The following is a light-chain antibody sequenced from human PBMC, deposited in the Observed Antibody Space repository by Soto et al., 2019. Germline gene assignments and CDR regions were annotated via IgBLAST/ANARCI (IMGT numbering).Light chain of an antibody. CDR3: QQYYNWPPWT. V-gene: IGKV3-15*01. CDR2: GAS. Sequence: EILMTQSPATLSVSPGERAILSCRASQNIGTNLVWYQHKPGQAPRLLLYGASTRATGVPARFSGSGSGTDFTLTVSSLQPADFAVYYCQQYYNWPPWTFGLGTKVDIK. CDR1: QNIGTN. J-gene: IGKJ1*01.